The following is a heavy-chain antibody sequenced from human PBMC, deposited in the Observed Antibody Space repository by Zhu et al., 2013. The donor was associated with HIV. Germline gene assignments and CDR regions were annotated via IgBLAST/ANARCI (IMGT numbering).Heavy chain of an antibody. CDR1: GYTFTSSA. CDR2: INPNNGNT. D-gene: IGHD3-16*02. Sequence: QVQLVQSGAEVKEPGASVKVSCKASGYTFTSSAMHWVRQAPGQRPEWMGWINPNNGNTKYSQKLQGRVTITRDTSAITAYLELSSLRSEDTAVYYCARDRSYYDYIWGTYRAYFDYWGQGTLVTVSS. J-gene: IGHJ4*02. CDR3: ARDRSYYDYIWGTYRAYFDY. V-gene: IGHV1-3*01.